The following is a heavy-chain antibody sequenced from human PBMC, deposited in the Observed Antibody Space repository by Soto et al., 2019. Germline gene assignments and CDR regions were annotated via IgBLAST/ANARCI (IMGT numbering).Heavy chain of an antibody. D-gene: IGHD6-13*01. CDR2: IYYSGST. V-gene: IGHV4-39*01. J-gene: IGHJ4*02. Sequence: SETLSLTCTVSGGSISSSSYYWGWIGQPPGKGLEWIGSIYYSGSTYYNPSLKSRGTISVDTSKNQFSLKLSSVTAEGPAVYFCARDPIEDIAAAACVDYWGQGTLVTVSS. CDR3: ARDPIEDIAAAACVDY. CDR1: GGSISSSSYY.